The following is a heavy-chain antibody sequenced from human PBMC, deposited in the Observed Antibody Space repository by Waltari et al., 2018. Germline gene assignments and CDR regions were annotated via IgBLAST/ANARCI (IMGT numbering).Heavy chain of an antibody. CDR2: IYTSGST. V-gene: IGHV4-61*02. CDR1: GGSISSGSYY. CDR3: AMLIANGWRAFDI. D-gene: IGHD2-21*01. J-gene: IGHJ3*02. Sequence: QVQLQESGPGLVKPSQTLSLTCTVSGGSISSGSYYWSWIRQPAGKGLEWIGRIYTSGSTNYNPSLKSRVTISVDTSKNQFSLKLSSVTAADTAVYYCAMLIANGWRAFDIWGQGTMVTVSS.